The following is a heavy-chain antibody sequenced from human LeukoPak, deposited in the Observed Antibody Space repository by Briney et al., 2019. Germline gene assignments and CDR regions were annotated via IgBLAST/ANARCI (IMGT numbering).Heavy chain of an antibody. V-gene: IGHV3-74*01. D-gene: IGHD6-19*01. CDR3: ARSSGWYDY. CDR2: INSDGSTT. CDR1: GFTFSNAW. J-gene: IGHJ4*02. Sequence: GGSRRLSCAASGFTFSNAWMHWVRQAPGKGLVWVSRINSDGSTTSYADSVKGRFTISRDNAKNTLYLQMNSLRAEDTAVYYCARSSGWYDYWGQGTLVTVSS.